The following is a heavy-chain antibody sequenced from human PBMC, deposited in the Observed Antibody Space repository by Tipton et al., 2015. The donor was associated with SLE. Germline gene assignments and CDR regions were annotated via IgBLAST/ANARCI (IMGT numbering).Heavy chain of an antibody. CDR3: ARRSLLAVPK. CDR2: IYDNGNT. Sequence: GLVKPSETLSLTCTVSGGSISSSSYYWGWIRQPPGKGLEWVGSIYDNGNTYYNPSLKSRATISADTSKNLFSLKLSSVTAADMAVYYCARRSLLAVPKWGQGTLVTVSS. CDR1: GGSISSSSYY. J-gene: IGHJ4*02. V-gene: IGHV4-39*02. D-gene: IGHD6-19*01.